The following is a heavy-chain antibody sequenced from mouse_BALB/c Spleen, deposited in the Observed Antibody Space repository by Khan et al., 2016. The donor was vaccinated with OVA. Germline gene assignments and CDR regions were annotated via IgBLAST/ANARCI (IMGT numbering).Heavy chain of an antibody. CDR2: ISSGGDYT. D-gene: IGHD4-1*01. Sequence: EVELVESGGDLVKPGGSLKLSCAASGFSFSSYSMSWVRQTPDKRLEWVASISSGGDYTYYPASVKGRFTISRDNAKNTLYLQMSVLKSEDTAMYYCADHLTGSFTYWGQGTLVTVSA. V-gene: IGHV5-6*01. J-gene: IGHJ3*01. CDR1: GFSFSSYS. CDR3: ADHLTGSFTY.